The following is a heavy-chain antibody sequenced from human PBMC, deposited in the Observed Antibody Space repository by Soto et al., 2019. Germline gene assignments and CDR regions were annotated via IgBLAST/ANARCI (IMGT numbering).Heavy chain of an antibody. D-gene: IGHD3-22*01. CDR2: IIPIFGTA. J-gene: IGHJ6*02. V-gene: IGHV1-69*01. CDR1: GGTFSSYA. CDR3: ARGPNYDSSGYYYAWYDYGMDV. Sequence: QVQLVQSGAEVKKPGSSVKVSCKASGGTFSSYAISWVRQAPGQGLEWMGGIIPIFGTANYAQKFQGRVTITADESTSTAYMELSSLRSEDTAVYYCARGPNYDSSGYYYAWYDYGMDVWGQGTTVTVSS.